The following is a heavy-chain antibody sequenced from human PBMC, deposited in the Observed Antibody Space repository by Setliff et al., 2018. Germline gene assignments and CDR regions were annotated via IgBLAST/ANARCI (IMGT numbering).Heavy chain of an antibody. CDR3: ARTDGTNLGYFDN. V-gene: IGHV3-7*03. J-gene: IGHJ4*02. D-gene: IGHD2-8*01. Sequence: PGGSLRLSCVASGFDFSSYGMHWVRQAPGKGLEWVANIKQDGSEEYYVDSVRGRFTISRDNAENSLYLQMTSLRAEDMAVYYCARTDGTNLGYFDNWGQGTLVTVSS. CDR2: IKQDGSEE. CDR1: GFDFSSYG.